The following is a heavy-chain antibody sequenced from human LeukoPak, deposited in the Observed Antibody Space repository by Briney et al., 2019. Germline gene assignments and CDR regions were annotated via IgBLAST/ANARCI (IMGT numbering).Heavy chain of an antibody. CDR3: VTSIDLAGWGGFDV. V-gene: IGHV4-4*02. CDR2: IYHSGST. Sequence: SETLSLTCAVSGVSISSGHWWSWVRQPPGKGLEWIGEIYHSGSTNYNASLKSRVTISVDTSKNQFSLKVNSVTVADTAVYYCVTSIDLAGWGGFDVWGQGRVVTVSS. D-gene: IGHD1-26*01. J-gene: IGHJ3*01. CDR1: GVSISSGHW.